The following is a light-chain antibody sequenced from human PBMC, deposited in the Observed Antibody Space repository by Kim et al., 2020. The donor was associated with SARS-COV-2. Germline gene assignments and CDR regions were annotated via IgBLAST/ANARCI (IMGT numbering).Light chain of an antibody. CDR2: GNS. Sequence: VTIPGTGSSSNIGAVYYVHWYHHLPGTAPKLLIYGNSNRPSGVPDRFSGSKSGTSASLAITGLQAEDEADYYCQSYDSSLSGPNWVFGGGTQLTVL. CDR3: QSYDSSLSGPNWV. CDR1: SSNIGAVYY. V-gene: IGLV1-40*01. J-gene: IGLJ3*02.